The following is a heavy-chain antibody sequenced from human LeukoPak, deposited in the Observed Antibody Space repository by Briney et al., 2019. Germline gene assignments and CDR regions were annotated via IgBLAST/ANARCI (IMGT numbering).Heavy chain of an antibody. CDR2: IYHSGST. CDR3: ARGPYSSSWYVLFDY. D-gene: IGHD6-13*01. J-gene: IGHJ4*02. CDR1: GGSLSSGGYS. V-gene: IGHV4-30-2*01. Sequence: SQTLSLTCAVSGGSLSSGGYSWSWIRQPPGKGLEWIVYIYHSGSTYYNPSLKSRVTISVDRSKNQFSLKLSSVTAADTAVYYCARGPYSSSWYVLFDYWGQGTLVTVSS.